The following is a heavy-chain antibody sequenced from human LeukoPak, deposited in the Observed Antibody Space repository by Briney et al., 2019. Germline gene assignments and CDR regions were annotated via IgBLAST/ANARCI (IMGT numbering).Heavy chain of an antibody. CDR2: ISAYNDNT. V-gene: IGHV1-18*01. CDR1: GYTFTSHG. D-gene: IGHD4-17*01. CDR3: ARDYYGDYRYYYSYMDV. J-gene: IGHJ6*03. Sequence: ASVKVSCKASGYTFTSHGISWVRQAPGQGLERMGWISAYNDNTNYAQKLQGRVTMTTDTSTSTAYMELRSLRSDDTAVYYCARDYYGDYRYYYSYMDVWGKGTTVTISS.